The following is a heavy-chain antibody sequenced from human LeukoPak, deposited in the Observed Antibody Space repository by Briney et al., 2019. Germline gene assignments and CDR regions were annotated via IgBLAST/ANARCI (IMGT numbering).Heavy chain of an antibody. D-gene: IGHD1-7*01. J-gene: IGHJ4*02. CDR1: GFTLSSYA. CDR3: RWGDKLPLD. Sequence: GGSLRLSCAASGFTLSSYAMHWVRQPAGKGLEWVSAIGTAGDTFYPGSVKGRFTISRDNSKNTLYLQMNSLRAEDTAVYYCRWGDKLPLDWGQGTLVTVSS. V-gene: IGHV3-13*01. CDR2: IGTAGDT.